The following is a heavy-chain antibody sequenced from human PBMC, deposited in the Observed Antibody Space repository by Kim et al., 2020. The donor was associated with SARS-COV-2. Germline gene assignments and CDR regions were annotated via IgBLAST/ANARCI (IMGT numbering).Heavy chain of an antibody. V-gene: IGHV3-66*01. J-gene: IGHJ1*01. CDR3: ATVVFYYDAGYFKN. Sequence: GGSLRLSCAASGYTVTYSYMGWVRQAPGKGLEWVSFIYSGGNTIYADSVKGRLIISRDHSKNTLYLQMNSLRAEDTAVYYCATVVFYYDAGYFKNGGQGTLVIVSS. D-gene: IGHD3-22*01. CDR1: GYTVTYSY. CDR2: IYSGGNT.